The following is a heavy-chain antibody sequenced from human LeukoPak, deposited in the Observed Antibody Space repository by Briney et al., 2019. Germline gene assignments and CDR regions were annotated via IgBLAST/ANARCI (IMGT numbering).Heavy chain of an antibody. CDR2: ISGSGVNT. D-gene: IGHD6-19*01. V-gene: IGHV3-23*01. CDR3: AKVLASIGWYFDS. CDR1: GFTFNTYA. J-gene: IGHJ4*02. Sequence: GGSLRLSCIASGFTFNTYAMSWVRQAPGQGLEWVSAISGSGVNTYYADSVKGRFTISRDNSKNTLFLPMNSLRADDTAIYYCAKVLASIGWYFDSWGQGTLVTVSS.